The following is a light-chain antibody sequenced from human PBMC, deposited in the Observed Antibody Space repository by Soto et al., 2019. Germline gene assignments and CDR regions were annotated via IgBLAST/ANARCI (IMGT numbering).Light chain of an antibody. J-gene: IGKJ1*01. CDR3: QQYNSYWWT. CDR2: DAS. Sequence: DIQMTQSPATLSASVGDRATINCRASQSISSWLAWYQQKPGKAPKLLIYDASSLESGVPSRFSGSGSGTEFTLTISSLQPDDFATYYCQQYNSYWWTFGQGTKVDIK. CDR1: QSISSW. V-gene: IGKV1-5*01.